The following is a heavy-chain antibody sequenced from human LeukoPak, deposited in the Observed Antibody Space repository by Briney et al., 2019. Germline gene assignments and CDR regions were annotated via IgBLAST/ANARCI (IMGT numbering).Heavy chain of an antibody. CDR1: GFPFTNYA. CDR3: AREWELRATFDY. CDR2: IWYDGSNK. J-gene: IGHJ4*02. V-gene: IGHV3-33*01. D-gene: IGHD1-26*01. Sequence: PGGSLRLSCAASGFPFTNYAMSWVRQAPGKGLEWVAVIWYDGSNKYYADSVKGRFTISRDNSKNTLYLQMNSLRAEDTAVYYCAREWELRATFDYWGQGTLVTVSS.